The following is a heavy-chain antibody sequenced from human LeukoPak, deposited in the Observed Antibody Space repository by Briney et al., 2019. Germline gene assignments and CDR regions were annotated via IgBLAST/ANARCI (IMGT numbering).Heavy chain of an antibody. CDR1: GYTFTSYG. V-gene: IGHV1-18*01. CDR2: ISAYNGNT. Sequence: ASVKVSCKASGYTFTSYGISWVRQAPGQGLEWMGWISAYNGNTNYAQKLQGRVTMTTDTSTSTAYMELRSLRSADTAVYYCARATWELLSLDYWGQGTLVTVSS. CDR3: ARATWELLSLDY. J-gene: IGHJ4*02. D-gene: IGHD2-15*01.